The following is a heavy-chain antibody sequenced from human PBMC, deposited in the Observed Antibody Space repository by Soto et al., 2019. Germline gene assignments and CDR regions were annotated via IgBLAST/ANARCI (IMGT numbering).Heavy chain of an antibody. CDR3: TRTLFIAARGVEPFDY. CDR1: GFTFSNAW. Sequence: GGSLRLSCAASGFTFSNAWMSWVRQAPGKGLEWVGRIKSKTDGGTTDYAAPVKGRFTISRDNSRDTMHLQMNSLRAEDTALYYCTRTLFIAARGVEPFDYWGQGALVTVSS. V-gene: IGHV3-15*01. CDR2: IKSKTDGGTT. D-gene: IGHD6-6*01. J-gene: IGHJ4*02.